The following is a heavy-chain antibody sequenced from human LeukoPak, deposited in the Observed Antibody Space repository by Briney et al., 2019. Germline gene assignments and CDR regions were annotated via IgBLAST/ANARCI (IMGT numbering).Heavy chain of an antibody. CDR2: INHSGST. CDR1: GGSISSYY. CDR3: ARGGGIVVVITPWFDP. Sequence: PSETLSLTCTVSGGSISSYYWSWIRQPPGKGLEWIGEINHSGSTNYNPSLKSRVTISVDTSKNQFSLKLSSVTAADTAVYYCARGGGIVVVITPWFDPWGQGTLVTVSS. J-gene: IGHJ5*02. V-gene: IGHV4-34*01. D-gene: IGHD3-22*01.